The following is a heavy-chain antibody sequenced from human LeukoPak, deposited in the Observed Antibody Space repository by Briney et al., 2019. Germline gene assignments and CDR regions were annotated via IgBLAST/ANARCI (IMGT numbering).Heavy chain of an antibody. J-gene: IGHJ3*02. CDR3: AVEGSDAFDI. CDR1: GGTFSSNA. Sequence: GASVKVSCKVSGGTFSSNAISWVRQAPGQGLEWMGGIIPIFGTANYAQKFQGRVTITADESTSTAYMELSSLRSEDTAVYYCAVEGSDAFDIWGQGTMVTVSS. V-gene: IGHV1-69*13. CDR2: IIPIFGTA.